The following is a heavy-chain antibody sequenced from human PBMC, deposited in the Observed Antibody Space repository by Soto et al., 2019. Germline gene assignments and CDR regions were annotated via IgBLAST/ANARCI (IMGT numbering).Heavy chain of an antibody. CDR3: ARGGVSTRTFDY. CDR2: IYPSDSDT. V-gene: IGHV5-51*01. Sequence: GESLKISCKGCGYNFAGYWIAWVRQMPGKGLELMGIIYPSDSDTRYRPSFQGQVTISADKSISSAYLQWSSLRASDTAMYYCARGGVSTRTFDYWGQGTPVTVSS. J-gene: IGHJ4*02. D-gene: IGHD3-3*01. CDR1: GYNFAGYW.